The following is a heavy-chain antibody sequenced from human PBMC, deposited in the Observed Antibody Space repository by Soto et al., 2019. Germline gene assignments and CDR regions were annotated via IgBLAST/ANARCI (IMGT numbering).Heavy chain of an antibody. Sequence: QVQLQQWGAGLLKPSETLSLTCAVYGGSFSGYYWDWIRQPPGKGLEWIGEINPDGATNYTPSLRGRVTISIDTSRNQFSLKLSSVTAADTAVYYCARGQRSAPFFDYWGQGALVTVSS. J-gene: IGHJ4*02. CDR3: ARGQRSAPFFDY. CDR1: GGSFSGYY. CDR2: INPDGAT. V-gene: IGHV4-34*01.